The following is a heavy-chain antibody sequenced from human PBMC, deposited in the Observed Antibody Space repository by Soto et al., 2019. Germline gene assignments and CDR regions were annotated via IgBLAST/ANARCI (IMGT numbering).Heavy chain of an antibody. CDR2: ISYDGSNT. V-gene: IGHV3-30*18. D-gene: IGHD1-26*01. CDR3: AKGQWDLLRLLDD. Sequence: PGESLRLSCAASGFTFSSYGMHWVRQAPGKGLGWVAVISYDGSNTYYADSVKGRFTISRDNSKNTLYLQMNSLRAEDTALYYCAKGQWDLLRLLDDWGQGTLVTVSS. CDR1: GFTFSSYG. J-gene: IGHJ4*02.